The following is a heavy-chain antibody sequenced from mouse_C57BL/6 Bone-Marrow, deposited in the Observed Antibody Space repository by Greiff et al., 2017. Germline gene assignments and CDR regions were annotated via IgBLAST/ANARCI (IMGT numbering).Heavy chain of an antibody. J-gene: IGHJ4*01. Sequence: QVQLQQPGAELVRPGTSVKLSCKASGYTFPSYWMHWVKQRPGQGLEWIGVIDPSDSYTNYNQKFKGKATLTVDTSSSTAYMQLSSLTSEDSAVYYCARDILPSYAMDYWGQGTSVTVSS. D-gene: IGHD1-1*01. CDR3: ARDILPSYAMDY. CDR1: GYTFPSYW. CDR2: IDPSDSYT. V-gene: IGHV1-59*01.